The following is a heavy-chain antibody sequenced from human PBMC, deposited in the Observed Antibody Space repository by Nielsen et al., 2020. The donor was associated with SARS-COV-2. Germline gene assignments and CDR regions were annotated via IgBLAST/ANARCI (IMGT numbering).Heavy chain of an antibody. J-gene: IGHJ3*02. V-gene: IGHV4-61*08. D-gene: IGHD3-22*01. CDR2: MYYSGST. Sequence: SETLSLTCTVSGGSISSGGYYWSWIRQPPGKGLEWIGYMYYSGSTDYNPSLKSRVTMSIDTSKIQFSLKLSSVTAADTAVYYCARGRYDSSGYYSPWALDIWGQGTMVTVSS. CDR1: GGSISSGGYY. CDR3: ARGRYDSSGYYSPWALDI.